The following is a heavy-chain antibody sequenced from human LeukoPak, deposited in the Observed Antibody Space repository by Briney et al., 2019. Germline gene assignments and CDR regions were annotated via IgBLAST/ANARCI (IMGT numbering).Heavy chain of an antibody. CDR2: IWYDGSNE. D-gene: IGHD5-24*01. CDR1: GFTFRTYG. J-gene: IGHJ4*02. CDR3: ARNAYNYGGFDY. V-gene: IGHV3-33*01. Sequence: GGSLRLSCTASGFTFRTYGMVWVRQAPGKGLEWVAVIWYDGSNENYADSVKGRFTISRDNSKSTLFLQMDSLRVEDTAVYYCARNAYNYGGFDYWGLGTLVTVSS.